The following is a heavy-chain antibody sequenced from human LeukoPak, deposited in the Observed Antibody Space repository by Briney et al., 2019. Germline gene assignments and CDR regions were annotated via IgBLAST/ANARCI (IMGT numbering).Heavy chain of an antibody. Sequence: PGGSLRLSCAASGFTFDDYAMHWVRQAPGKGLEWVSLISGDGGSTYYADSVKGRFTISRDNSKNSLYLQMNSLRTKDTALYYCAASLGGSYYHDAFDIWGQGTMVTVSS. CDR1: GFTFDDYA. J-gene: IGHJ3*02. V-gene: IGHV3-43*02. CDR2: ISGDGGST. CDR3: AASLGGSYYHDAFDI. D-gene: IGHD1-26*01.